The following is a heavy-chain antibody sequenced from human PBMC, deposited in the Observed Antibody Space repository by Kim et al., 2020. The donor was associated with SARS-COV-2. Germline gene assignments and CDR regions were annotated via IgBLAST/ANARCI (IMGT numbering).Heavy chain of an antibody. CDR1: EFIFSKFC. J-gene: IGHJ4*01. V-gene: IGHV3-7*01. CDR3: ARYYDDNDYKDFFDF. D-gene: IGHD3-22*01. CDR2: IKEDGSER. Sequence: GGSLRLSCAASEFIFSKFCMTWVRQAPGKGLEWVANIKEDGSERFYLDSVKGRFTISRDNAKSSLYLQMDSLRPEDTAIYYCARYYDDNDYKDFFDFWG.